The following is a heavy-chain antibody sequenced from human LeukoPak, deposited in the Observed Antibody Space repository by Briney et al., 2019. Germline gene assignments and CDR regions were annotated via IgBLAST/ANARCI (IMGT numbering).Heavy chain of an antibody. V-gene: IGHV1-2*02. J-gene: IGHJ4*02. CDR2: INPKSGGT. Sequence: ASVKASCKASGYTFTHYNLHCVRQAPGERVECMGWINPKSGGTKFAQKHQGGVTMTADTSIDTVYLELSNLKSDDTAIYYCARSSSGWPLYFDCWGQGTLVTVSS. CDR1: GYTFTHYN. CDR3: ARSSSGWPLYFDC. D-gene: IGHD6-19*01.